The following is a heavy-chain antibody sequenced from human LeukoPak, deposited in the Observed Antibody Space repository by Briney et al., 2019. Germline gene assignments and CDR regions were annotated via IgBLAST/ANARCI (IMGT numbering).Heavy chain of an antibody. CDR3: ARVVGFYDSSAFDL. V-gene: IGHV4-59*01. D-gene: IGHD3-22*01. CDR1: GGSISSYY. Sequence: SETLSLTCTVSGGSISSYYWTWIRQSPGKGLEWIGHIYYTGSTYYNPSLNSRVTMSVDTSKNQFSLRLSSVTAADTAVYYCARVVGFYDSSAFDLWGQGTLVTVSS. J-gene: IGHJ5*02. CDR2: IYYTGST.